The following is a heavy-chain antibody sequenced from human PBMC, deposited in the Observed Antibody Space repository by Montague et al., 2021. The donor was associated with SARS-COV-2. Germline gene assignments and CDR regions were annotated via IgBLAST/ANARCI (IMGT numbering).Heavy chain of an antibody. CDR3: ARENTVTTFGGPYYIDS. D-gene: IGHD4-17*01. CDR1: GSSVRSYY. CDR2: IYDSGST. V-gene: IGHV4-59*02. J-gene: IGHJ4*02. Sequence: SETLSLTCIVSGSSVRSYYWSWIRQTPGKGLEWIGHIYDSGSTNYNPSLKSRVTISVDTSKNQFSLKLSSVTAADTAVYYCARENTVTTFGGPYYIDSWGQGTLGTVSA.